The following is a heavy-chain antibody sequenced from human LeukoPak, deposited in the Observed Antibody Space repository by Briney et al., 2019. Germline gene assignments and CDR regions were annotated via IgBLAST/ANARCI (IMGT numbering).Heavy chain of an antibody. D-gene: IGHD3-3*01. CDR2: ISGSGGST. CDR1: GFTFSSYA. Sequence: GGSLRLSCAASGFTFSSYAMSWVRQAPGKGLEWVSAISGSGGSTYYADSVKGRFTISRDNSKNTLYLQMNSLRAEDTAVYYCAKDPMITIFGVVPYGTYWGQGTLVTASS. J-gene: IGHJ4*02. V-gene: IGHV3-23*01. CDR3: AKDPMITIFGVVPYGTY.